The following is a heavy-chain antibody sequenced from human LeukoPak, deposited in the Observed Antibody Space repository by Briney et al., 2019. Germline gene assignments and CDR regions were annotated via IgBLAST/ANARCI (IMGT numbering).Heavy chain of an antibody. CDR2: ISASATNT. CDR3: AKNSVRSGYYYDY. D-gene: IGHD3-22*01. Sequence: PGGSLRLSCAASGFAFNSYAMSWVRQAPGKGLEWVSAISASATNTYYADSVKGRFTISRDNSKNTLYLQMSNLTAEDTALYYCAKNSVRSGYYYDYWGQGTLVTVSS. J-gene: IGHJ4*02. CDR1: GFAFNSYA. V-gene: IGHV3-23*01.